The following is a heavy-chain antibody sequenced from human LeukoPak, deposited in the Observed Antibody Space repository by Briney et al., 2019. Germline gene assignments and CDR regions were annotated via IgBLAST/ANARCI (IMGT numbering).Heavy chain of an antibody. J-gene: IGHJ4*02. V-gene: IGHV1-8*01. CDR2: MNPNSGNT. D-gene: IGHD6-19*01. CDR1: GYTFTSCD. CDR3: TRGSSGRRDN. Sequence: ASVKVSCKASGYTFTSCDINWVRQAAGQGLEWMGWMNPNSGNTGYGQSFQGRITMTRDISIGTAYMELSNLTSEDTAIYYCTRGSSGRRDNWGQGTLVTVSA.